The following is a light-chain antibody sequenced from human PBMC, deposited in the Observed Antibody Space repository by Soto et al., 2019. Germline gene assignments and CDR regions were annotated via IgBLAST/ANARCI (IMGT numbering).Light chain of an antibody. CDR2: AVC. J-gene: IGLJ2*01. CDR1: SSDVGGYDQ. CDR3: SSYTGSGTF. Sequence: QSALTQPASVSGSPGQSIAISCTGTSSDVGGYDQVSWYQQHPGKAPKLMIYAVCIRPSGVSNRFSGSKSGNTASLTISGLQAEDEADYYCSSYTGSGTFFGGGTKLTVL. V-gene: IGLV2-14*01.